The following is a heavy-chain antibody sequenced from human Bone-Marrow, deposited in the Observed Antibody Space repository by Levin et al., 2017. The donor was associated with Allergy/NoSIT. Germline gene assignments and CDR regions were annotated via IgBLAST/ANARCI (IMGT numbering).Heavy chain of an antibody. CDR3: ARRFSGYERLDY. CDR1: GYNFAKSW. CDR2: VYPGDSDT. Sequence: GGSLRLSCKASGYNFAKSWIGWVRQMPGKGLEWIGIVYPGDSDTRYSPSFQGQVTISVDKSINTAYLQWTRLKASDTATYYCARRFSGYERLDYWGQGALVIVSS. J-gene: IGHJ4*02. V-gene: IGHV5-51*01. D-gene: IGHD5-12*01.